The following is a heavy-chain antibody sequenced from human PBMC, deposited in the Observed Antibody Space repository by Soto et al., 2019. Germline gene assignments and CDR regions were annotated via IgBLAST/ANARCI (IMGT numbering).Heavy chain of an antibody. CDR1: GFTFSRHA. CDR2: ISGSGGST. D-gene: IGHD6-19*01. V-gene: IGHV3-23*01. CDR3: AKSSSGWYEAPFDS. Sequence: GSLRLSCAASGFTFSRHAMSWVRQAPGKGLEWVSAISGSGGSTYYADSVKGRFTISRDNSKNTLYLQMNSLRAEDTAVYYCAKSSSGWYEAPFDSWGQGTLVNVSS. J-gene: IGHJ4*02.